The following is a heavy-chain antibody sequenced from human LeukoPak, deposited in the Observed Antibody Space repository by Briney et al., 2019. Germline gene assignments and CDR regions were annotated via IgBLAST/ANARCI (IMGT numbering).Heavy chain of an antibody. CDR1: GYTFTSYD. D-gene: IGHD1-26*01. J-gene: IGHJ5*02. Sequence: ASVKVSCKASGYTFTSYDINWARQATGQGLEWMGWMNPNSGNTGYAQKFQGRVTMTRNTSISTAYMELSSLRSEDTAVYYCARSWELLGSTDWFDPWGQGTLVTVSS. V-gene: IGHV1-8*01. CDR2: MNPNSGNT. CDR3: ARSWELLGSTDWFDP.